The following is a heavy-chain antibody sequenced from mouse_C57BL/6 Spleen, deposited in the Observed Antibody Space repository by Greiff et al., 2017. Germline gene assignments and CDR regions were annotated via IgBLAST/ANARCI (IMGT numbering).Heavy chain of an antibody. Sequence: QVQLKQSGAELVKPGASVKISCKASGYAFSSYWMNWVKQRPGKGLEWIGQIYPGDGDTNYNGKFKGKATLTADKSSSTAYMQLSSLTSEDSAVYFCARRSYYSKGYWYFDVWGTGTTVTVSS. D-gene: IGHD2-5*01. J-gene: IGHJ1*03. CDR2: IYPGDGDT. V-gene: IGHV1-80*01. CDR1: GYAFSSYW. CDR3: ARRSYYSKGYWYFDV.